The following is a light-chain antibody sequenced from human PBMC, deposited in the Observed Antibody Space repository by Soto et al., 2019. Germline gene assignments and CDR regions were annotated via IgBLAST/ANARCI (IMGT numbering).Light chain of an antibody. J-gene: IGLJ3*02. CDR2: RDT. Sequence: SYDLTQPLSVSVALGQTARVTCGGNNIGSKNVHWYQQKPGQAPVLVIYRDTYRPSGIPERFSGSNSGNTATLTISRAQGGDEADYYCHMWDSSTVVFGGGTKLTVL. CDR3: HMWDSSTVV. CDR1: NIGSKN. V-gene: IGLV3-9*01.